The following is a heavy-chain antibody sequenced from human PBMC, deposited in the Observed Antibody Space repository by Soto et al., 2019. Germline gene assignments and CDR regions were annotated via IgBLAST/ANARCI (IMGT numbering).Heavy chain of an antibody. CDR3: ARGQRGPYTAMVFDY. J-gene: IGHJ4*02. Sequence: ASVKVSCKASGYTFTSYDINWVRQATGQGLEWMGWMNPNSGNTGYAQKFQGRVTMARNTSISTAYMELSSLRSEDTAVYYCARGQRGPYTAMVFDYWGQGTLVTVSS. D-gene: IGHD5-18*01. V-gene: IGHV1-8*01. CDR2: MNPNSGNT. CDR1: GYTFTSYD.